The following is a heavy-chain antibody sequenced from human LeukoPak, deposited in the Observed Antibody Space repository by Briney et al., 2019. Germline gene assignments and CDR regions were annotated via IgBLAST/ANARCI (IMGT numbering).Heavy chain of an antibody. CDR2: ISGSGGST. V-gene: IGHV3-23*01. D-gene: IGHD3-3*02. CDR1: GFTFSSYA. Sequence: GGSLRLSFAASGFTFSSYAMSWVRQAPGKGLTGVSAISGSGGSTYYADSVKGRFTISRDNSKNTLYLQMNSLRAEDTAVYYCAKDPSGAFPGYYYYYGMDVWGQGTTVTVSS. J-gene: IGHJ6*02. CDR3: AKDPSGAFPGYYYYYGMDV.